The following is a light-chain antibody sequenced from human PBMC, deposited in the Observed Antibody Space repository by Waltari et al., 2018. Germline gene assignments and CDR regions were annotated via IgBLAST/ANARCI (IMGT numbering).Light chain of an antibody. CDR3: DSYTGSSSWV. Sequence: QSALTQPTSVSVSPGQSITIPCTGTSRDVGFYTSVPWYQQYTGKVPQLLIYVVSVRASGVYNRFSGSKAGTAASLAISGLQADDEADYCCDSYTGSSSWVFGGGTKVTVL. V-gene: IGLV2-14*01. J-gene: IGLJ3*02. CDR1: SRDVGFYTS. CDR2: VVS.